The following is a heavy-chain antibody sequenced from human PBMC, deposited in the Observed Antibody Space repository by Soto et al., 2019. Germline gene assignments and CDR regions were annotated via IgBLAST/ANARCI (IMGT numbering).Heavy chain of an antibody. CDR3: AHITDYFDY. J-gene: IGHJ4*02. CDR2: IYWDDDK. Sequence: QITLKESGPTLVKPTQTLTLTCTFSGFSLSTSGVGVGWIRQPPGKALEWLALIYWDDDKRHSPSLKSRLTITNDTSKNQVVLTMTNMDPVDTDTYYCAHITDYFDYWGQGTLVTVSS. V-gene: IGHV2-5*02. CDR1: GFSLSTSGVG.